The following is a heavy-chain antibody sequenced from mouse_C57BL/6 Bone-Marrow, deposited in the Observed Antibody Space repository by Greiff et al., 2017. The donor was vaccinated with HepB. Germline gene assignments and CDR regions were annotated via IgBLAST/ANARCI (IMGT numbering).Heavy chain of an antibody. D-gene: IGHD1-1*01. Sequence: QVQLQQSGAELVKPGASVKLSCKASGYTFTEYTIHWVKQRSGQGLEWIGWFYPGSGSIKYNEKFKDKATLTADKSSSTVYMELSRLTSEDSAVYFCARHEDGYYYGSSGDWYFDVWGTGTTVTVSS. CDR2: FYPGSGSI. V-gene: IGHV1-62-2*01. CDR3: ARHEDGYYYGSSGDWYFDV. CDR1: GYTFTEYT. J-gene: IGHJ1*03.